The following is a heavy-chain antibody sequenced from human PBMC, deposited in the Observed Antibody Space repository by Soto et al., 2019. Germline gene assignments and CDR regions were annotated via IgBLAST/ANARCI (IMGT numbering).Heavy chain of an antibody. V-gene: IGHV3-23*01. D-gene: IGHD6-19*01. Sequence: EVQLLESGGGLVQPGGSLRLSCAVSGFTFNNYAMSWVRQAPGKGLEWVSAISGSGGSTYYADSVKGRFTISRDNSNNTLYLQMNSLTAEDTAIYYCGKGGAVSWDGMDVWGQGTTVTVSS. J-gene: IGHJ6*02. CDR3: GKGGAVSWDGMDV. CDR2: ISGSGGST. CDR1: GFTFNNYA.